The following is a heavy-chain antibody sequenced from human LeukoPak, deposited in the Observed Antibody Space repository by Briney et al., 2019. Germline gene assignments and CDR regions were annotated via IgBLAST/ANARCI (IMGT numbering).Heavy chain of an antibody. D-gene: IGHD3-10*01. V-gene: IGHV4-59*12. J-gene: IGHJ4*02. CDR3: ARSYGHGPLNFDY. CDR1: GVSISSYY. CDR2: IYYSGST. Sequence: SETLSLTCTVSGVSISSYYWSWIRQPPGKGLEWIGYIYYSGSTSYNPSLKSRGTISVDTSKSQFSLKLSSGTAADTAVYYWARSYGHGPLNFDYWGEGTLVTVSS.